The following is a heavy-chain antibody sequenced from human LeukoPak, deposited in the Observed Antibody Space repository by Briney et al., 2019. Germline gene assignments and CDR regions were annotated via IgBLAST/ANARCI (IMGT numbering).Heavy chain of an antibody. CDR3: AKDLEIVGATSLFDY. CDR1: GFTFSDAW. CDR2: IKSKTDGGTT. D-gene: IGHD1-26*01. V-gene: IGHV3-15*01. Sequence: GGSLRLSCAASGFTFSDAWMSWVRQAPGKCLEWVGRIKSKTDGGTTDYAAPVKGRFTISRDNSKNTLYLQMNSLRAEDTAVYYCAKDLEIVGATSLFDYWGQGTLVTVSS. J-gene: IGHJ4*02.